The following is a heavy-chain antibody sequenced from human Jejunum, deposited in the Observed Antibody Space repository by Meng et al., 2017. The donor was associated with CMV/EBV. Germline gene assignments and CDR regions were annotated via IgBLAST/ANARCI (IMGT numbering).Heavy chain of an antibody. CDR2: ITNSGGGR. Sequence: SGFNFRNDDMNWVRRAPGKGLEWVSGITNSGGGRYYANSVKGRFTISRDNSQNTLYLQMDSLRVEDTAFYYCASGDTSMVLPLVNWGQGILVTVSS. D-gene: IGHD5-18*01. J-gene: IGHJ4*02. CDR1: GFNFRNDD. V-gene: IGHV3-23*01. CDR3: ASGDTSMVLPLVN.